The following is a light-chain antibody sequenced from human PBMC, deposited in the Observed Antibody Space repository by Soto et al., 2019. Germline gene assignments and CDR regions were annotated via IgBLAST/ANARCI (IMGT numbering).Light chain of an antibody. V-gene: IGKV1-9*01. CDR3: QHLDSYST. CDR2: AAS. J-gene: IGKJ5*01. Sequence: DIPLTQSPSFLSASVGDRVTITCRASQGISSYLAWYQQKPGKAPKLLIYAASTLQSGVPSRFSGSGSGTEFTLTISSLQPEDFATYYCQHLDSYSTVDQGKRLEIK. CDR1: QGISSY.